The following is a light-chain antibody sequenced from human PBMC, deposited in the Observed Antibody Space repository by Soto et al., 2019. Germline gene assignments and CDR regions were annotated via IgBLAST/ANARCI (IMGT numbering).Light chain of an antibody. Sequence: QSALTQPPSVSGSPGQSVTISCTGTSSDVGSYNRVSWFQQPPGTAPKLLIYEVSNRPSGVPDRISGSKSGNTASLTISGLQAEDEADYYCSSYTSSSTYVFGTGTKVTVL. J-gene: IGLJ1*01. CDR2: EVS. V-gene: IGLV2-18*02. CDR1: SSDVGSYNR. CDR3: SSYTSSSTYV.